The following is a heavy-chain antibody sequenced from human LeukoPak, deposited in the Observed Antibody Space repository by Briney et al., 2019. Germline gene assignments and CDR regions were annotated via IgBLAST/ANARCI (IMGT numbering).Heavy chain of an antibody. CDR1: GGSISSGGYY. CDR3: ARDGGSSSWYRINYYYYGMDV. CDR2: IYYSGST. V-gene: IGHV4-31*03. Sequence: SQTLSLTCTVSGGSISSGGYYWSWTRQHPGKGLEWIGYIYYSGSTYYNPSLKSRVTISVDTSKNQFSLKLSSVTAADTAVYYCARDGGSSSWYRINYYYYGMDVWGQGTTVTVSS. J-gene: IGHJ6*02. D-gene: IGHD6-13*01.